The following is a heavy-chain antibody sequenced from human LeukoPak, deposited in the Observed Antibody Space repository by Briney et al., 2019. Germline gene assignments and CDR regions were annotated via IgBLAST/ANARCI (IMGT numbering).Heavy chain of an antibody. CDR3: ARGQHLVRHWFDP. V-gene: IGHV4-38-2*02. CDR2: IYHSGST. J-gene: IGHJ5*02. Sequence: PSETLSLTCTVSGYSISSGYYWGWIRQPPGKGLEWIGNIYHSGSTYYNPSLKSRVTISVDTSKNQFSLKLSSVTAADTAVYYCARGQHLVRHWFDPWGQGTLVTVSS. D-gene: IGHD6-13*01. CDR1: GYSISSGYY.